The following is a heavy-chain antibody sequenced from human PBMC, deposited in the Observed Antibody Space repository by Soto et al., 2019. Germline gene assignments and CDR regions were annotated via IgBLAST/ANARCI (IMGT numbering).Heavy chain of an antibody. Sequence: QVQLVQSGAEVKKPGSSVKVSCKASGGTFSSYAISWVRQAPGQGLEWMGGIIPIFGTANYAQKFQGRVTITADESTSTAYMELRSLRSEDTAVYYCASPCPTVTTPCWYFDLWGRGTLVTVSS. CDR1: GGTFSSYA. D-gene: IGHD4-4*01. J-gene: IGHJ2*01. CDR2: IIPIFGTA. V-gene: IGHV1-69*01. CDR3: ASPCPTVTTPCWYFDL.